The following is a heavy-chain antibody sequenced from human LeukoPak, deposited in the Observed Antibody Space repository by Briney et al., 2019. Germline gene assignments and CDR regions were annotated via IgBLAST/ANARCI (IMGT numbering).Heavy chain of an antibody. Sequence: ASVKVSCKASGYTFTGYYIHWVRQAPGQGLEWMGWINPNSGGTNYAQKFQGRVTMTRDTSISTAYMELSRLRSDDTAVYYCARAFRRITMISWFDPWGQGTLVTVSS. CDR3: ARAFRRITMISWFDP. CDR1: GYTFTGYY. D-gene: IGHD3-22*01. CDR2: INPNSGGT. V-gene: IGHV1-2*02. J-gene: IGHJ5*02.